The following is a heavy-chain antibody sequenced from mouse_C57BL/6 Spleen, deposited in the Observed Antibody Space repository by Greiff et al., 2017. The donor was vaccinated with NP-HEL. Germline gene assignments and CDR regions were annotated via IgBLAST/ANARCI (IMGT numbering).Heavy chain of an antibody. CDR1: GYAFSSSW. D-gene: IGHD2-3*01. CDR2: IYPGDGDT. J-gene: IGHJ3*01. Sequence: QVQLQQSGPELVKPGASVKISCKASGYAFSSSWMNWVKQRPGKGLEWIGRIYPGDGDTNYNGKFKGKATLTADKSSSTAYMQLSSLTSEDSAVYFCARGELDGYWFAYWGQGTLVTVSA. V-gene: IGHV1-82*01. CDR3: ARGELDGYWFAY.